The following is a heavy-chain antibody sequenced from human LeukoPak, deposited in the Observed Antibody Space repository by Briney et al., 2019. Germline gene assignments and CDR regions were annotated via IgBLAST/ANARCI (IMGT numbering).Heavy chain of an antibody. CDR3: AIRSNCSGGSCYALDFDY. J-gene: IGHJ4*02. D-gene: IGHD2-15*01. CDR2: IIPIFGTA. CDR1: GGTFSSYA. Sequence: ASVKVSCKDSGGTFSSYAISWVRQAPGQGLEWMGRIIPIFGTANYAQKFQGRVTITTDESTSTAYMELSSLRSEDTAVYYCAIRSNCSGGSCYALDFDYWGQGTLVTVSS. V-gene: IGHV1-69*05.